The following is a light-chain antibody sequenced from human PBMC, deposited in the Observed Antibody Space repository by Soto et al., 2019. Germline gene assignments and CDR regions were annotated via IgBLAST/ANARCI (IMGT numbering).Light chain of an antibody. CDR1: QSVTSN. CDR3: QQYKDWPTP. J-gene: IGKJ1*01. CDR2: GIS. Sequence: EVVMTQSPATLSVSPGERATLSCRASQSVTSNYLAWYQQKPGQAPRLLIYGISTRATGIPARFSGSGSGTEFSLTISSLQSDDFAVYYCQQYKDWPTPFGQGTKVDIK. V-gene: IGKV3-15*01.